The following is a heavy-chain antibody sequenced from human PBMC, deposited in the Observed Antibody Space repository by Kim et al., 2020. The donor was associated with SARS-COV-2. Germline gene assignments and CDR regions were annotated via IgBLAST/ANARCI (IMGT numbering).Heavy chain of an antibody. V-gene: IGHV3-7*01. Sequence: GGSLRLSCAASGFTFSSYWMSWVRQAPGKGLEWVANIKQDGSEKYYVDSVKGRFTISRDNAKNSLYLQMNSLRAEDTAVYYCARVRAAKSWTFDYWGQGTLVTVSS. CDR3: ARVRAAKSWTFDY. J-gene: IGHJ4*02. CDR1: GFTFSSYW. CDR2: IKQDGSEK. D-gene: IGHD6-13*01.